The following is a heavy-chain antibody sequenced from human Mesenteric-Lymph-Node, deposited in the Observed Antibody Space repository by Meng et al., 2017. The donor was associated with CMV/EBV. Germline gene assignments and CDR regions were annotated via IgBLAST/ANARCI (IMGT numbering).Heavy chain of an antibody. CDR1: GFTFSHYW. CDR2: INSDGSSI. D-gene: IGHD4-23*01. V-gene: IGHV3-74*01. CDR3: ASTNNSLGAFDI. J-gene: IGHJ3*02. Sequence: GESLKISCAASGFTFSHYWMHWVRQAPGKGLVWVSRINSDGSSISYADSVKDRITISRDNAKNTLYLQMNSLRAEDTAVYYCASTNNSLGAFDIWGQGTMVTVSS.